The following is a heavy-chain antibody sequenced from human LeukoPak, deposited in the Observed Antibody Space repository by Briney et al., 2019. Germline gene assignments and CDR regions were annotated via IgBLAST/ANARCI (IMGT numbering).Heavy chain of an antibody. Sequence: GGSLRLSCAASGFTFSSYSMNWVRQAPGKGLEWVSSISSSSSYIYYADSVKGRFTISRDNAKNSLYLQMNSLRAEDTAVYYCARDSRYYYDSSGYSKRGAFDIWGQGTMVTVSS. V-gene: IGHV3-21*01. CDR1: GFTFSSYS. D-gene: IGHD3-22*01. CDR2: ISSSSSYI. J-gene: IGHJ3*02. CDR3: ARDSRYYYDSSGYSKRGAFDI.